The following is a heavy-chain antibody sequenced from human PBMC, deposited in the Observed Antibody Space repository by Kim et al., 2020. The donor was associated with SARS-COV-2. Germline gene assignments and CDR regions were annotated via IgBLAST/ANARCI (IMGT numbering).Heavy chain of an antibody. CDR2: IYSGGST. J-gene: IGHJ4*02. D-gene: IGHD3-10*01. CDR1: GFTVSSNY. CDR3: ARDQTVRGVLDY. V-gene: IGHV3-53*01. Sequence: GGSLRLSCAASGFTVSSNYMSWVRQAPGKGLEWVSVIYSGGSTYYADSVKGRFTISRDNSKNTLYLQMNSLRAEDTAVYYCARDQTVRGVLDYWGQGTLVTVSS.